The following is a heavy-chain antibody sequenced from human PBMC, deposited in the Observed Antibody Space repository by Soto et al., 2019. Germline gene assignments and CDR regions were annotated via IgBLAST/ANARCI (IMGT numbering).Heavy chain of an antibody. CDR3: AREGHIVVVTATRGVEAFDI. Sequence: QVQLVQSGAEVKKPGSSVKVSCKASGGTFSSYAISWVRQAPGQGLEWMGGIIPIFGTANYTQKFQGRVTMTADKSTSTADMELSRLRSEDTAVYYCAREGHIVVVTATRGVEAFDIWGQGTMVTVSS. V-gene: IGHV1-69*06. CDR1: GGTFSSYA. CDR2: IIPIFGTA. J-gene: IGHJ3*02. D-gene: IGHD2-21*02.